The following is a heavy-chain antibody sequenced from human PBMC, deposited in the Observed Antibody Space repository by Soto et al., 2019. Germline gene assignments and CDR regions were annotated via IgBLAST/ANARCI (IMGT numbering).Heavy chain of an antibody. CDR1: GFTFSSYW. Sequence: EVQLVESGGGLVQPGGSLRLSCAASGFTFSSYWMTWVRQLPGKGLEWVANIKQDEREKYYLDSVKGRFTISRDNAKNSLYLQMNSLRAEDTAVYYCARVYYDYIWGSSPLNYWCQGTLVTVSS. CDR2: IKQDEREK. J-gene: IGHJ4*02. CDR3: ARVYYDYIWGSSPLNY. V-gene: IGHV3-7*01. D-gene: IGHD3-16*01.